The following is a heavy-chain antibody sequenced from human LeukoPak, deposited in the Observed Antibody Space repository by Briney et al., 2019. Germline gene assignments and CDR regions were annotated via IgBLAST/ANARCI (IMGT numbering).Heavy chain of an antibody. CDR3: AKNLELWFGDLLYFDS. J-gene: IGHJ4*02. V-gene: IGHV3-30*18. D-gene: IGHD3-10*01. CDR2: ISHDGITE. Sequence: GGSLRLSCAASGFTFSDYAMHWVRQAPGRGPEWVAVISHDGITESYADSVKGRFTISRDTYKKTLYLQMNSLSEEDTAVYYCAKNLELWFGDLLYFDSWGQGSLATVSS. CDR1: GFTFSDYA.